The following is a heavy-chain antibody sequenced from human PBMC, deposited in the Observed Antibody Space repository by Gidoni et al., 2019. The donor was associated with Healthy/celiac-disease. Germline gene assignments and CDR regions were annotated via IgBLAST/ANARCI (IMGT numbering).Heavy chain of an antibody. CDR1: GGSFSGYY. CDR3: ASLRRMATIQTQGRYFDL. CDR2: INHSGST. Sequence: QVQLQQWGAGLLKPSETLSLTCAVYGGSFSGYYWSWISQSPGKGLEWIGEINHSGSTNSTPSLKSRVTISVYTSKIQFSLKLSSVTAADTAVYYCASLRRMATIQTQGRYFDLWARAPWSLSPQ. V-gene: IGHV4-34*01. D-gene: IGHD5-12*01. J-gene: IGHJ2*01.